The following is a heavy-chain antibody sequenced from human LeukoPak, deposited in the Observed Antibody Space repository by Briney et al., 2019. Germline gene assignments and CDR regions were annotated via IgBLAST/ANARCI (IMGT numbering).Heavy chain of an antibody. CDR1: GFTFSSSP. CDR3: VRALRFLEWALTYYYGMDV. Sequence: GGSLRLSCAASGFTFSSSPMSWVRQAPGKGLEWVSYISSSSSTIYYADSVKGRFTISRDNAKNSLYLQMNSLRAEDTAVYYCVRALRFLEWALTYYYGMDVWGQGTTVTVSS. J-gene: IGHJ6*02. CDR2: ISSSSSTI. V-gene: IGHV3-48*01. D-gene: IGHD3-3*01.